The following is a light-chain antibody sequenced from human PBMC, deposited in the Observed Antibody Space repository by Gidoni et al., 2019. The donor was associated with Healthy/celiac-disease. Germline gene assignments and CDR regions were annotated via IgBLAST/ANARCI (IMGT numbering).Light chain of an antibody. CDR1: QSVSSN. V-gene: IGKV3-15*01. Sequence: EIVMPQSPATLSVSPGERATLSCRASQSVSSNFAWYQQKPGQAPRLLIYGASTRATGIPARFSGSGSGTEFTLTISSLQSEDFAVYYCQQYNNWPPPTFGQGTKLEIK. CDR2: GAS. J-gene: IGKJ2*01. CDR3: QQYNNWPPPT.